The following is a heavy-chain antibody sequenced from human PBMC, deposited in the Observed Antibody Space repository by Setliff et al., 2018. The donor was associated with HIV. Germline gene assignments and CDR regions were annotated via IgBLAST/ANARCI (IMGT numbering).Heavy chain of an antibody. D-gene: IGHD1-26*01. CDR2: IKSKADGGTT. Sequence: GGSLRLSCAASGFIFRNAWMSWVRQGPGKGLEWVGRIKSKADGGTTDYAAPVKGRFSISRDDSNNMLYLQMSSLRVKDTAVYFCARWGSGSYERVFDYWGQGMLVTVSS. CDR3: ARWGSGSYERVFDY. J-gene: IGHJ4*02. V-gene: IGHV3-15*01. CDR1: GFIFRNAW.